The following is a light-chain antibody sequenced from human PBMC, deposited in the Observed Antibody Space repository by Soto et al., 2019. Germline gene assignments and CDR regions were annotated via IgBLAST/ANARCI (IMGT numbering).Light chain of an antibody. Sequence: QSVLTQPPSASGTPGQRVTISCSGSSSNIGSNYVYWYQQLPGTAPKLLIYRNNQRPSGVPDRFSGSKSGTSASLAISGLRSADEADYYCAAWDDSLSGPLYVFGTGTKLTVL. J-gene: IGLJ1*01. CDR1: SSNIGSNY. V-gene: IGLV1-47*01. CDR2: RNN. CDR3: AAWDDSLSGPLYV.